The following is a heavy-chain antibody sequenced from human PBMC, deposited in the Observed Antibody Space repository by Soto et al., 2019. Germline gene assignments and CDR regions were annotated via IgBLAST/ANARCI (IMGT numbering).Heavy chain of an antibody. V-gene: IGHV3-30-3*01. CDR1: GFTFSSYA. CDR2: ISYDGSNK. J-gene: IGHJ6*02. Sequence: GGSLRLSCAASGFTFSSYAMHWVRQAPGEGLEWVAVISYDGSNKYYADSVKGRFTISRDNSKNTLYLQMNSLRAEDTAVYYCARTEDIVATTTYYYYGMDVWGQGTTVTVSS. CDR3: ARTEDIVATTTYYYYGMDV. D-gene: IGHD5-12*01.